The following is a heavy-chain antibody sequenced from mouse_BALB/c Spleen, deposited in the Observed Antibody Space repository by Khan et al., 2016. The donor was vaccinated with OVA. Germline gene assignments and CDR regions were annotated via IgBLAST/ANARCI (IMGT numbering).Heavy chain of an antibody. CDR1: GFDFSRYW. Sequence: EVKLLESGGGLVQPGGSLKLSCAASGFDFSRYWMSWVRQAPGKGLEWIGEINPDSSTINYTPSLKDKFIISRDNAKNTLYLQMSKVRSEDTDLYYLQRPLRNDGKPWFVYWGQGTLVTVSA. V-gene: IGHV4-1*02. J-gene: IGHJ3*01. D-gene: IGHD2-14*01. CDR2: INPDSSTI. CDR3: QRPLRNDGKPWFVY.